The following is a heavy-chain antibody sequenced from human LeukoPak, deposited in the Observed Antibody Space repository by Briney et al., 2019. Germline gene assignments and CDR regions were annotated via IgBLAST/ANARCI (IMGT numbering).Heavy chain of an antibody. Sequence: GGSLRLSCAASGFTFSSYGMHWVRQAPGKGLEWVSAISGSGGSTYYADFVKGRFTISRDNAKNSLYLQMNSLRAEDTAVYYCAELGITMIGGVWGKGTTVTISS. D-gene: IGHD3-10*02. J-gene: IGHJ6*04. CDR3: AELGITMIGGV. CDR2: ISGSGGST. V-gene: IGHV3-23*01. CDR1: GFTFSSYG.